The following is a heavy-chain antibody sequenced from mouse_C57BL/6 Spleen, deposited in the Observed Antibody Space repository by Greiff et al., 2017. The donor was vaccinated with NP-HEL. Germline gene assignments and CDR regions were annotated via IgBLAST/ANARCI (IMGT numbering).Heavy chain of an antibody. CDR3: ARSRWEGPYAMDY. CDR1: GYTFTSYW. CDR2: INPSNGGT. Sequence: QVQLQQPGPELVKPGASVKLSCKASGYTFTSYWMHWVKQRPGQGLEWIGNINPSNGGTNYNEKFKSKATLTVDKSSSTAYMQLSSLTSEDSAVYYCARSRWEGPYAMDYWGQGTSVTVSS. J-gene: IGHJ4*01. V-gene: IGHV1-53*01. D-gene: IGHD1-1*02.